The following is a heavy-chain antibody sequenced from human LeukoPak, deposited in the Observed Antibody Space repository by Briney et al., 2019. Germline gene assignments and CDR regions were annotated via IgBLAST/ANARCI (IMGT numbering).Heavy chain of an antibody. CDR3: ARTPGGYSYGLVGYFDY. Sequence: GGSLRLSCAASGFTFSSYAMHWVRQAPGKGLEWVSGISWNSGSIGYADSVKGRFTISRDNAKNSLYLQMNSLRAEDTALYYCARTPGGYSYGLVGYFDYWGQGTLVTVSS. D-gene: IGHD5-18*01. V-gene: IGHV3-9*01. CDR1: GFTFSSYA. J-gene: IGHJ4*02. CDR2: ISWNSGSI.